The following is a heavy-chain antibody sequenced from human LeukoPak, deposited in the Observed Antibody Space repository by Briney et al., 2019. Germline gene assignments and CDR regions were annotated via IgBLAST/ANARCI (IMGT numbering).Heavy chain of an antibody. V-gene: IGHV3-23*01. Sequence: PGGSLRLSCAASGFTFSSYAMSWVRQAPGKGPEWVSAISGSGGSTYYADSVKGRFTISRDNSKNTLYLQMNSLRAEDTAVYYCAKDLVFQLLHNYYYYYGMDVWGQGTTVTVSS. D-gene: IGHD2-2*01. J-gene: IGHJ6*02. CDR1: GFTFSSYA. CDR2: ISGSGGST. CDR3: AKDLVFQLLHNYYYYYGMDV.